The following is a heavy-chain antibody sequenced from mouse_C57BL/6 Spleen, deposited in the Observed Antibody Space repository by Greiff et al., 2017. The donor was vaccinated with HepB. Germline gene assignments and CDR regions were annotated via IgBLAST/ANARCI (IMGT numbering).Heavy chain of an antibody. V-gene: IGHV1-69*01. CDR1: GYTFTSYW. J-gene: IGHJ4*01. CDR2: IDPSDSYT. CDR3: AITGTGAMDY. D-gene: IGHD4-1*01. Sequence: VKQSCKASGYTFTSYWMHWVKQRPGQGLEWIGEIDPSDSYTNYNQKFKGKSTLTVDKSSSTAYMQLSSLTSEDSAVYYCAITGTGAMDYWGQGTSVTVSS.